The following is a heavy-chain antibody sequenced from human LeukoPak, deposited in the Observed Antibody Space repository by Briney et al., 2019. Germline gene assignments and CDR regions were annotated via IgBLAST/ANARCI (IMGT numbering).Heavy chain of an antibody. J-gene: IGHJ3*01. CDR3: ESNPPNYYASGGRMGAFDV. CDR2: VHHSGIT. V-gene: IGHV4-39*01. Sequence: PSETLSLTCVVSGGFISSGGYYWGWIRHPPEKGLEWIGSVHHSGITYYNTSLKSRVTISVDKSKNQFSLELTSVTAADTAVYYCESNPPNYYASGGRMGAFDVWGPGTMVTVSS. D-gene: IGHD3-22*01. CDR1: GGFISSGGYY.